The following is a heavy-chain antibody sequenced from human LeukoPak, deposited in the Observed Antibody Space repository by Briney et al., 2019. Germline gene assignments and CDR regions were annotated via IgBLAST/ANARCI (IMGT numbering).Heavy chain of an antibody. Sequence: PGGSLRLSCAASGFTSSSDSMNWVRQAPGKGLEWVSSISGSSSYIYYADSVKGRFTISRDNAKNSLYLQMNSLRAEDTAVYYCASGDYGDYAIYWGQGTLVTVSS. CDR2: ISGSSSYI. D-gene: IGHD4-17*01. CDR3: ASGDYGDYAIY. J-gene: IGHJ4*02. CDR1: GFTSSSDS. V-gene: IGHV3-21*01.